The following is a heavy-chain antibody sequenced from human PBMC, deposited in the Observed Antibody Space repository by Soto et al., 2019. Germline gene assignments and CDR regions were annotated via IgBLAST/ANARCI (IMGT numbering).Heavy chain of an antibody. CDR1: GGTFSSYT. CDR3: ARDPDSVLLYYGMDV. CDR2: IIPILGIA. D-gene: IGHD2-15*01. Sequence: QVQLVQSGAEVKKPGSSVKVSCKASGGTFSSYTISWVRQAPGQGLEWMGRIIPILGIANYAQKFQGRVTITADKSTSTAYMELSSLRSEDTDVYYCARDPDSVLLYYGMDVWGQGTTVTVSS. J-gene: IGHJ6*02. V-gene: IGHV1-69*08.